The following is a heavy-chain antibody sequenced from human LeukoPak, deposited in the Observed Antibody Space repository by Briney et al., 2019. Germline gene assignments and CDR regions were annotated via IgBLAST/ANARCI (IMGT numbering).Heavy chain of an antibody. J-gene: IGHJ4*02. D-gene: IGHD6-13*01. CDR1: GYTFTSYG. V-gene: IGHV1-18*01. Sequence: ASVKVSCKASGYTFTSYGISWVRQAPGQGLEWMGWISAYNGNTNYAQKLQGRVTMTTDTSTSTAYMELRSLRSDDTAVYYCARDPRYSSSWSHFDYWGQGTLVTASS. CDR3: ARDPRYSSSWSHFDY. CDR2: ISAYNGNT.